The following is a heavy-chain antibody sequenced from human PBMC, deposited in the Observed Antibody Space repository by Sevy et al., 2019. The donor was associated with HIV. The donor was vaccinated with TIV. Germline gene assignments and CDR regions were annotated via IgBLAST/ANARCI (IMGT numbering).Heavy chain of an antibody. D-gene: IGHD3-9*01. CDR3: ARGDYDILTGLDY. Sequence: GGSLRLSCAASGFTFSSYSMNWVRQAPGKGLEWVSSISSSSSYIYYADSVKGRFTISGDNAKNSLFLQMNSLGAEDTAVYYCARGDYDILTGLDYWGQGTLVTVSS. V-gene: IGHV3-21*01. CDR1: GFTFSSYS. J-gene: IGHJ4*02. CDR2: ISSSSSYI.